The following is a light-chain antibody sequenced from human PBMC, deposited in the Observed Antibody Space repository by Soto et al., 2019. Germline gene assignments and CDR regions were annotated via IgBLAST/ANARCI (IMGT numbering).Light chain of an antibody. Sequence: QSVLTQPASVSGSPGQSITISCTGTSSDVGGYNYVSWYQQHPGKAPKLMIYEVSNRPSGVSNRFSGSKSGNTASLTISGLQAEDEADYCCSSYTSSSPYVFGTGTKVTGL. J-gene: IGLJ1*01. CDR2: EVS. V-gene: IGLV2-14*01. CDR1: SSDVGGYNY. CDR3: SSYTSSSPYV.